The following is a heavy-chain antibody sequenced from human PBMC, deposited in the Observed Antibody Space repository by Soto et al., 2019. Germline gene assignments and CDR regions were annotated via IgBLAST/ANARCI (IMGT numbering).Heavy chain of an antibody. V-gene: IGHV1-58*01. J-gene: IGHJ4*02. CDR2: MCVGSGNT. CDR1: GFTFNSSA. Sequence: SVKVSCKASGFTFNSSAVQWMRQARGQRLEWIGWMCVGSGNTNDAQKFQERVTNTRDMSTSTAYMELSSLRSEDTAVYYCAAGPTYNWNPYYFDYWGQGTLVTVS. D-gene: IGHD1-20*01. CDR3: AAGPTYNWNPYYFDY.